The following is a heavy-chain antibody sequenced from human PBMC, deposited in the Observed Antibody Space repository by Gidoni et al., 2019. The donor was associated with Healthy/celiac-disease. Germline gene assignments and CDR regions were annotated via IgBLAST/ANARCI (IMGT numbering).Heavy chain of an antibody. D-gene: IGHD3-3*01. J-gene: IGHJ4*02. V-gene: IGHV4-39*01. CDR1: GGSISSSSYD. CDR3: ARLGWSGNHLF. CDR2: IYYSGST. Sequence: QLQLQESGPGLVKPSETLSLTCTVSGGSISSSSYDWGWIRQPPGKGLEWIGSIYYSGSTYYNPSLKSRVTISVDTSKNQFSRKLSSVTAADTAVYYCARLGWSGNHLFWGQGTLVTVSS.